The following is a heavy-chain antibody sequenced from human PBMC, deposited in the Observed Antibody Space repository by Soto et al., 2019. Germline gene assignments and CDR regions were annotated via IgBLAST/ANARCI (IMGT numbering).Heavy chain of an antibody. CDR2: ISDTSDAA. CDR3: GKYSGSYPVYNGMNL. Sequence: EVQLLESGGGLVQPGGSLRLSCSASGFPFSTSAMNWVRQAPGKGLEWISIISDTSDAAHYAESVKGLFTSSRDNSKNTLYLQMNSLRAEDTAVYYCGKYSGSYPVYNGMNLWGQGTTVTVSS. V-gene: IGHV3-23*01. J-gene: IGHJ6*02. D-gene: IGHD1-26*01. CDR1: GFPFSTSA.